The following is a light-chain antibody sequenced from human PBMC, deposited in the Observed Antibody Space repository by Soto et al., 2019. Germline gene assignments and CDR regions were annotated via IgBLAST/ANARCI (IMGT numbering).Light chain of an antibody. V-gene: IGLV2-23*02. CDR1: NSDVGSYNL. Sequence: QSVLTQSASVSGSPGQSITISCTGTNSDVGSYNLVSWYQQHPGKAPKLIIYEDAKRPSGVSNRFSGSKSGNTASLTVSGLQAEDEADYYCCSYAGSTAFVIFGGGTKLTVL. CDR2: EDA. CDR3: CSYAGSTAFVI. J-gene: IGLJ2*01.